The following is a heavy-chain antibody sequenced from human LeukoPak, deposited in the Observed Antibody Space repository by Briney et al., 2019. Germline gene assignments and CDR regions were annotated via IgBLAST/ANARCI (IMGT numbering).Heavy chain of an antibody. CDR1: GFTFSSYE. D-gene: IGHD3-22*01. CDR3: AKARIYDSSGYYPDFDY. Sequence: PGGSLRLSCAASGFTFSSYEMNWVRQAPGKGLEWVSAISGSGGSTYYADSVKGRFTISRDNSKNTLYLQMNSLRAEDTAVYYCAKARIYDSSGYYPDFDYWGQGTLVTVSS. J-gene: IGHJ4*02. CDR2: ISGSGGST. V-gene: IGHV3-23*01.